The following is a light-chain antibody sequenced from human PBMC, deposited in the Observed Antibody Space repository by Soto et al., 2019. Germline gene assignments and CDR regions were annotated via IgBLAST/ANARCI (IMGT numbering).Light chain of an antibody. CDR2: GAS. CDR1: QSVSTN. Sequence: EIVTTQSPAILSVSPGERATLSCRASQSVSTNLAWFQQKPGQTPRLLFNGASTRATGIPARFSGSGSGTDFTLTISRLEPEDFAVYYCQQYGSSRTFGQGTKVDIK. V-gene: IGKV3-20*01. CDR3: QQYGSSRT. J-gene: IGKJ1*01.